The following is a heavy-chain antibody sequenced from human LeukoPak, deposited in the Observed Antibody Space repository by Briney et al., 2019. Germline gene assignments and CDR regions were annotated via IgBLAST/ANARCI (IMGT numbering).Heavy chain of an antibody. Sequence: GRSLRLSCAASGFTFSSYPMHWVRQAPGKGLEWVVVISYDGINKYYADSVKGRFTISRDNSKNTLYLQMNSLRAEDTAVYYCARTRTLTGGPGDYGMDVWGQGTTVTVSS. CDR1: GFTFSSYP. D-gene: IGHD3-9*01. CDR2: ISYDGINK. CDR3: ARTRTLTGGPGDYGMDV. J-gene: IGHJ6*02. V-gene: IGHV3-30-3*01.